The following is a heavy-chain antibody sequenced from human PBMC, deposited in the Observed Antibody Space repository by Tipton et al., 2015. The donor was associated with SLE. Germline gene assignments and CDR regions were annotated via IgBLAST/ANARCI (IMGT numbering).Heavy chain of an antibody. CDR3: AREFIPPRDLYYYDGMDV. CDR1: GFTFSDYY. D-gene: IGHD2-21*01. V-gene: IGHV3-11*06. CDR2: ISGSSSYI. Sequence: SLRLSCAASGFTFSDYYMSWIRQAPGKGLEWVSSISGSSSYIYYADSVKGRFTISRDIAKNSLYLQMNSLRAEDTAVYYCAREFIPPRDLYYYDGMDVWGQGTTVTVSS. J-gene: IGHJ6*02.